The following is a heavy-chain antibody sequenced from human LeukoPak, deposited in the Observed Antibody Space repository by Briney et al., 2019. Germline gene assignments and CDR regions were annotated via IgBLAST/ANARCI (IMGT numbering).Heavy chain of an antibody. CDR2: IYPGDSDI. CDR1: GYSFTSYW. V-gene: IGHV5-51*01. D-gene: IGHD1-26*01. J-gene: IGHJ4*02. Sequence: GESLKISCKSSGYSFTSYWIGWVRQMPGKDLEWMGVIYPGDSDIRYSPSFRGQVTISTDKSTSTAYLQWSSLKASDTAMYYCARHRGSYSYDYWGQGTLVTVSS. CDR3: ARHRGSYSYDY.